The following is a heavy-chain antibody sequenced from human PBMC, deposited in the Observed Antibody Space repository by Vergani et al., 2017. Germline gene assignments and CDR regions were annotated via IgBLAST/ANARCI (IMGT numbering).Heavy chain of an antibody. J-gene: IGHJ4*02. CDR2: IIPIFGTA. V-gene: IGHV1-69*01. CDR1: GGTFSSYA. Sequence: QVQLVQSGAEVKKPGSSVKVSCKASGGTFSSYAISWVRQAPGQGLEWMGGIIPIFGTANYAQKFQGRVTITADESTSTAYVELSSLRSEDTAVYYCARDQFYAPARIVVVTPSGDYWGQETLVTVSS. CDR3: ARDQFYAPARIVVVTPSGDY. D-gene: IGHD2-2*01.